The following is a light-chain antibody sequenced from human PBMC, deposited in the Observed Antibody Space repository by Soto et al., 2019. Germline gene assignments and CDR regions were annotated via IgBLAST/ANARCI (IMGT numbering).Light chain of an antibody. CDR1: QSISSW. V-gene: IGKV1-5*03. CDR3: QKYNSYPWT. CDR2: KAS. J-gene: IGKJ1*01. Sequence: DIQMTQSPSTLSASVRDRVTITCRASQSISSWLAWYQQQPGKAPKLLIYKASSLKSGVPSRFSGSGSETEFTLTISSLQPDDFATYYCQKYNSYPWTFGQGTKVEIK.